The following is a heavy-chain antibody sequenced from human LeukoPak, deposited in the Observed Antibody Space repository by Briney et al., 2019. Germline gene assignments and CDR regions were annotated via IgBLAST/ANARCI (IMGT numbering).Heavy chain of an antibody. CDR3: ARHRAYSSSSPFDY. Sequence: PSETLSLTCSVSGVSISSLYWSWIRQPPGKGLEWIGYIYYTGCTNYNPSLKSRVTMFVDMSKNQFSLRLSSVTAADTAVYYCARHRAYSSSSPFDYWDQGTLVTVSS. J-gene: IGHJ4*02. CDR2: IYYTGCT. CDR1: GVSISSLY. V-gene: IGHV4-59*08. D-gene: IGHD6-6*01.